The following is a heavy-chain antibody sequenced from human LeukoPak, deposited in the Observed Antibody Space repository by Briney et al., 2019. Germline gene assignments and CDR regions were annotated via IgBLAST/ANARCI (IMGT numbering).Heavy chain of an antibody. V-gene: IGHV3-53*01. CDR1: GFTVSNNY. D-gene: IGHD2-2*01. J-gene: IGHJ4*02. Sequence: PGGSLRLSCAASGFTVSNNYMSWVRQAPGKALECVSVLYSGGNTYYADSVKGRFTISRDNSKNTLYLQMNSLRAEDTAVYYCARDPGRVGDYWGQGILVTVSS. CDR3: ARDPGRVGDY. CDR2: LYSGGNT.